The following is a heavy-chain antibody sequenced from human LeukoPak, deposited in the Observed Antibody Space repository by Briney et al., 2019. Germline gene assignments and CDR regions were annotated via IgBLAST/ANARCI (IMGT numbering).Heavy chain of an antibody. Sequence: SGPALVKPTQTLTLTCTFPGFSLSTRGMRVSWIRQPPGNALEWLARIDWDDDKFYSTSLKTRLTISKDTSKNQVVLTMTNMDPVDTATYYCARSRRDYGDYDYWGQGTLVTVSS. D-gene: IGHD4-17*01. V-gene: IGHV2-70*04. CDR3: ARSRRDYGDYDY. CDR1: GFSLSTRGMR. CDR2: IDWDDDK. J-gene: IGHJ4*02.